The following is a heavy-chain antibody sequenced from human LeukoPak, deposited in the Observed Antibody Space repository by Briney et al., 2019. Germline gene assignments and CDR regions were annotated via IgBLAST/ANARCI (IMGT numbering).Heavy chain of an antibody. J-gene: IGHJ4*02. CDR3: ARVRGYYYDSSGFSLDY. V-gene: IGHV1-69*04. CDR1: GGTLSSYA. D-gene: IGHD3-22*01. Sequence: ASVKVSCKASGGTLSSYAISWVRQAPGQGLEWMGRIIPIFGIANYAQKFQGRVTTTADKSTSTAYMELSSLRSEDTAVYYCARVRGYYYDSSGFSLDYWGQGTLVTVSS. CDR2: IIPIFGIA.